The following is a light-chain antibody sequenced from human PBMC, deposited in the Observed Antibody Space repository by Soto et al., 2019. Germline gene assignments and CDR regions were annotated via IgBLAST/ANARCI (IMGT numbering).Light chain of an antibody. CDR2: VGPGGIVG. J-gene: IGLJ1*01. V-gene: IGLV9-49*01. CDR1: SAYSNYK. CDR3: GTDHGSGSNFVYV. Sequence: QLVLTQPPSASASLGASVTLTCTLSSAYSNYKVDWYQQRPGKGPRFVMRVGPGGIVGSKGDDIPDRFSVLGSGLNRYLTIKNIQEEDESDYHCGTDHGSGSNFVYVFGTGTKVTVL.